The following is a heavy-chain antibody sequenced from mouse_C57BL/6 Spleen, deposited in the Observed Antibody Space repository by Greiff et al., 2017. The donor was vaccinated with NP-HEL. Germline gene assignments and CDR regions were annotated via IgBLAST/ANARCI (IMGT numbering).Heavy chain of an antibody. D-gene: IGHD1-1*01. J-gene: IGHJ2*01. CDR2: INPNNGGT. CDR1: GYTFTDYN. V-gene: IGHV1-22*01. CDR3: ARKKDLYYYGSSYPDY. Sequence: EVQLQQSGPELVKPGASVKMSCKASGYTFTDYNMHWVKQSHGKSLEWIGYINPNNGGTSYNQKFKGKATLTVNKSSSTAYMELRSLTSEDSAVYYCARKKDLYYYGSSYPDYWGQGTTLTVSS.